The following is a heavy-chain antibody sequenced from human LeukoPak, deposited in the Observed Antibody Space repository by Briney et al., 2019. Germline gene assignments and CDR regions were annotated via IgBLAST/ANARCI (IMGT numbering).Heavy chain of an antibody. CDR1: GGTFSSYA. CDR2: IIAIFGTA. Sequence: AVTVSCKASGGTFSSYAISWVRQAPGQGVEWMGGIIAIFGTANYAQKFQGRVTITADESTSTAYMELSSLRSEDTAVYYCATSTGYSSGWYIWFDPWGQGTLVTVSS. V-gene: IGHV1-69*13. CDR3: ATSTGYSSGWYIWFDP. J-gene: IGHJ5*02. D-gene: IGHD6-19*01.